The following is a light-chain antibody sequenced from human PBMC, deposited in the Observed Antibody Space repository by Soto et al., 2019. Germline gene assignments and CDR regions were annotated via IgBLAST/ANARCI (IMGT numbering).Light chain of an antibody. CDR2: EVN. CDR3: SSYAGSNIL. Sequence: QSVLTQPPSASGSPGQSVTISCTGTSSDVGGYNYVSWHQQHPGKAPKLMIYEVNKRPSGVPDRFSASKSGNTASLTVSGLQAEDEADYYCSSYAGSNILFGTGTKVTVL. CDR1: SSDVGGYNY. J-gene: IGLJ1*01. V-gene: IGLV2-8*01.